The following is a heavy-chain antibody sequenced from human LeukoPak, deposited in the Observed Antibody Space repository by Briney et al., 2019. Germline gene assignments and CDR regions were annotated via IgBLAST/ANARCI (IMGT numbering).Heavy chain of an antibody. CDR2: INHSGST. J-gene: IGHJ4*02. Sequence: PSETLSLTCAVYGGSFRGYYWSWIRQPPGKGLEWIGEINHSGSTKYNPSLKSRVTISVDTSKNQSSLKLSSVTAADTAVYYCARGDSVVGLGYWGQGTLVTVSS. CDR3: ARGDSVVGLGY. D-gene: IGHD2-15*01. CDR1: GGSFRGYY. V-gene: IGHV4-34*01.